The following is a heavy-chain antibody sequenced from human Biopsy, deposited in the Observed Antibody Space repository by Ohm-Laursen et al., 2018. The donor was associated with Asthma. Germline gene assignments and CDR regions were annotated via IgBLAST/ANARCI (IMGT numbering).Heavy chain of an antibody. V-gene: IGHV3-30*03. CDR2: LSYNGNNK. D-gene: IGHD6-6*01. CDR3: ARGDWYGSASNGY. CDR1: GFILSNYD. J-gene: IGHJ4*02. Sequence: SLRLSGAASGFILSNYDMHWVRQAPGKGLEWVAVLSYNGNNKYYADSVRGRFTISRDNSENTLYLQMNSLRVEDTAVYYCARGDWYGSASNGYWGQGTLVTVSA.